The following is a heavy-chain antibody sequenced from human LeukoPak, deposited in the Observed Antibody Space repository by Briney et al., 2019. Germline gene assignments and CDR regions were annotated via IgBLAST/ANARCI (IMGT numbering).Heavy chain of an antibody. CDR1: GFTVSSNY. Sequence: PGGSLRLSCAASGFTVSSNYVSWVRQAPGKGLEWVSVIYSGGSTYYADSVKGRFTISRDNSKNTLYLQMNSLRAEDTAVYYCARGEATITTSVYFDYWGQGTLVTVSS. J-gene: IGHJ4*02. D-gene: IGHD5-12*01. V-gene: IGHV3-53*01. CDR3: ARGEATITTSVYFDY. CDR2: IYSGGST.